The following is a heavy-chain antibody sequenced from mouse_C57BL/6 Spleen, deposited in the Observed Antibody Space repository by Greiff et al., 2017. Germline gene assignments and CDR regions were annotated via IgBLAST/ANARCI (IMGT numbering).Heavy chain of an antibody. CDR2: ISYDGSN. V-gene: IGHV3-6*01. CDR3: AADGYYLDY. D-gene: IGHD2-3*01. CDR1: GYSITSGYY. J-gene: IGHJ2*01. Sequence: DVQLQESGPGLVKPSQSLSLTCSVTGYSITSGYYWNWIRQFPGNKLEWMGYISYDGSNNYNPSLKNRISITRDTSKNQFFLKLNSVTTEDTATYYCAADGYYLDYWGQGTTLTVSS.